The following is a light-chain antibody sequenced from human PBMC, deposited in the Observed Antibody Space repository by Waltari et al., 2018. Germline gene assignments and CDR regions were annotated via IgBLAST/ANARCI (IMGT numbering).Light chain of an antibody. Sequence: EIVLTQSPGTLSLSPGERVTLSCGASQSVSRALAWYQQKPGQAPRLLLYGASTRATGIPDRFSGSGSGTDFSLTISRLEPEDFAVYYCQHYVRLPVTFGQGTKVEIK. CDR1: QSVSRA. CDR2: GAS. CDR3: QHYVRLPVT. V-gene: IGKV3-20*01. J-gene: IGKJ1*01.